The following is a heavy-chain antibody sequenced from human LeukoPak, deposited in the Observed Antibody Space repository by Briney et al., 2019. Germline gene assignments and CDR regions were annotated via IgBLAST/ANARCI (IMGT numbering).Heavy chain of an antibody. V-gene: IGHV1-18*01. D-gene: IGHD1-26*01. Sequence: ASVKVSCKASGYTSTSYGISWVRQAPGQGLEWVGWIGANNGDTDYAQKFQARVTMTTDTSTSTAYMELRSLRSDDTAVYYCARESHVTREDSWGQGTLVIVSS. J-gene: IGHJ4*02. CDR1: GYTSTSYG. CDR3: ARESHVTREDS. CDR2: IGANNGDT.